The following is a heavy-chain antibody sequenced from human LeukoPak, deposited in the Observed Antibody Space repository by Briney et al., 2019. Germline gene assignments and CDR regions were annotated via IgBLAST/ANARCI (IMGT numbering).Heavy chain of an antibody. V-gene: IGHV3-30*02. Sequence: GGSLILSCAASGFTFSNYDIHWVRQAPGKGLEWVAFIRNDGSNKYYADSVKGRFTISRDNSKNTLYLQMNSLRPEDTAVYYCARGSGFLWGQGTLVTVSS. CDR2: IRNDGSNK. D-gene: IGHD6-19*01. J-gene: IGHJ4*02. CDR1: GFTFSNYD. CDR3: ARGSGFL.